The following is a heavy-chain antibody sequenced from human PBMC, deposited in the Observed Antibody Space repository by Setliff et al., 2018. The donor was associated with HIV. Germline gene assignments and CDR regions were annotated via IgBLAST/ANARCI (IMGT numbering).Heavy chain of an antibody. J-gene: IGHJ4*02. D-gene: IGHD6-13*01. Sequence: SVKVSCKASGGTFSSYAISWVRQAPGQGLEWMGGIIPIFGTANYAQKFQGRVTITADESTSTAYMELSSLRSEDTALYYCARDGLYSNSWSYFDFWGQGTLVTVSS. V-gene: IGHV1-69*13. CDR2: IIPIFGTA. CDR1: GGTFSSYA. CDR3: ARDGLYSNSWSYFDF.